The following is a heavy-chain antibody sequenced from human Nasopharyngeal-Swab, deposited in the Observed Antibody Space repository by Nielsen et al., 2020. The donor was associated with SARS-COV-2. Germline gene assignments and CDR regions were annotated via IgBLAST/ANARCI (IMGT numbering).Heavy chain of an antibody. V-gene: IGHV3-9*01. J-gene: IGHJ3*02. CDR1: GFTFDDYA. Sequence: SLRLSCAASGFTFDDYAMHLVRQAPGKGLEWVSGISWNSKAIDYVDSVKGRFTISRDNAKSSLYLQMNSLRAEDTALYYCAKDIPDGAFDIWGQGTMVTVSS. CDR3: AKDIPDGAFDI. CDR2: ISWNSKAI. D-gene: IGHD5-24*01.